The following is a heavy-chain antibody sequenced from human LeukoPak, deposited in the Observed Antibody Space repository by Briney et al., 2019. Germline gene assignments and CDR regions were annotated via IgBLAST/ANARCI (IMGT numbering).Heavy chain of an antibody. CDR3: ARDRGTAMVLY. V-gene: IGHV4-31*11. Sequence: SETLSLTCAVYGGSFSGYYWSWLRQHPGKGLEWIGYIYYSGSTYYNPSLKSRVTISVDTSKNQFSLKLSSVTAADTAVYYCARDRGTAMVLYWGQGTLVTVSS. J-gene: IGHJ4*02. CDR1: GGSFSGYY. CDR2: IYYSGST. D-gene: IGHD5-18*01.